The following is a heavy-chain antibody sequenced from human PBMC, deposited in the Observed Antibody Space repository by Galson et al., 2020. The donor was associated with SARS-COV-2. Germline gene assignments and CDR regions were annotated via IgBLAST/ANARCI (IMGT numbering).Heavy chain of an antibody. V-gene: IGHV4-34*01. CDR1: VGSFIDFS. J-gene: IGHJ6*02. Sequence: ETSDTLSLTCAVYVGSFIDFSCSWVRQSHGKGRERTAEITHSGSAKYCPSLKRPVTISVDTPKYQFSLKVTSVTAAETGVYYCARGRVGVVPARILGLGPYYDYYAMDVWGQGTTITVSS. CDR2: ITHSGSA. CDR3: ARGRVGVVPARILGLGPYYDYYAMDV. D-gene: IGHD2-2*01.